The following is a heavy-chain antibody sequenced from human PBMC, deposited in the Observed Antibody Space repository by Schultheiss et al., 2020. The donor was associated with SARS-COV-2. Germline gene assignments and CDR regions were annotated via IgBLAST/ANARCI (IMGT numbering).Heavy chain of an antibody. V-gene: IGHV1-2*02. CDR2: INAGNGNT. Sequence: ASVKVSCKASGYTFTGYYMHWVRQAPGQRLEWMGWINAGNGNTKYSQKFQGRVTMTRDTSISTAYMELSRLRSDDTAVYYCARDMVVVPAALRGWFDPWGQGTLVTVSS. D-gene: IGHD2-2*01. CDR1: GYTFTGYY. J-gene: IGHJ5*02. CDR3: ARDMVVVPAALRGWFDP.